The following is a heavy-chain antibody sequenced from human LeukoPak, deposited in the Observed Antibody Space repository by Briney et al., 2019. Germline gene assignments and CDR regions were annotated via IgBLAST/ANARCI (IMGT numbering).Heavy chain of an antibody. Sequence: QTGGSLRLSCAASGFTFSSYWMHWVRHATGKGLEWVSAIGTDGDTFYPGSVKGRFTISRDNAENSLYLQMNSLRAEDTAVYYCARIGVDAFDIWGQGTMVTVSS. J-gene: IGHJ3*02. CDR2: IGTDGDT. V-gene: IGHV3-13*01. CDR3: ARIGVDAFDI. CDR1: GFTFSSYW.